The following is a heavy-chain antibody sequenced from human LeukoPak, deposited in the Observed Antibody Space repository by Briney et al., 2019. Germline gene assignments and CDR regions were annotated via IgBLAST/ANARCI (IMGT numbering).Heavy chain of an antibody. CDR1: GDSVSSNSAA. Sequence: SRTLSLTCAISGDSVSSNSAAWNWIRQFPSRGLEWLGRTYYRSKWYNDYAVSVKSRITINPDTSKNQFSLQLNSVTPEDTAVYSCARGLWIAAASGGAFDIWGQGTMVTVSS. CDR3: ARGLWIAAASGGAFDI. J-gene: IGHJ3*02. D-gene: IGHD6-13*01. CDR2: TYYRSKWYN. V-gene: IGHV6-1*01.